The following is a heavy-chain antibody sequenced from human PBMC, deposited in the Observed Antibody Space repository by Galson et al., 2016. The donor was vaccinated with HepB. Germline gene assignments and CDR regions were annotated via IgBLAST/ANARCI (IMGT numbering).Heavy chain of an antibody. Sequence: QSGAEVQKPGESLKISCKGEGYVFSSYWITWVRQTPDKGLEWMGLFYPGDSEIRYSPSFQGQVTFSADKSINTAYMQWSSLKASDTAIYYCARLVSSRSPYDSWGQGTLVTVSS. CDR3: ARLVSSRSPYDS. CDR2: FYPGDSEI. CDR1: GYVFSSYW. V-gene: IGHV5-51*01. D-gene: IGHD3-22*01. J-gene: IGHJ4*02.